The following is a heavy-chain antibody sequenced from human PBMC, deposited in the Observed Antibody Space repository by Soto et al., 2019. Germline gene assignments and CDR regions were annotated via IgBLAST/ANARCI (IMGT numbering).Heavy chain of an antibody. J-gene: IGHJ5*02. CDR2: MNPGSGDT. CDR3: ARMETFGSLNWFDP. V-gene: IGHV1-8*01. Sequence: ASVKVSCKASGYNFTNYDGSWGRQATGQGLEWMGWMNPGSGDTGYAQKFQGRVTMTRDISIATAYMELSSLRSDDTAIYYCARMETFGSLNWFDPWGQGTLVTVSS. CDR1: GYNFTNYD. D-gene: IGHD3-16*01.